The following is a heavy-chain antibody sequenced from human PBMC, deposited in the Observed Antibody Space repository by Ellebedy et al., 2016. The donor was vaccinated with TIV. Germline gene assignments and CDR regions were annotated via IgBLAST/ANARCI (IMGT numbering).Heavy chain of an antibody. CDR3: ARSRWVGWYYYYYGMDV. V-gene: IGHV6-1*01. CDR2: TYYRSKWYN. D-gene: IGHD1-26*01. CDR1: GDSVSSNSAA. J-gene: IGHJ6*02. Sequence: SQTLSLTXXISGDSVSSNSAAWNWIRQSPSRGLEWLGRTYYRSKWYNDYAVSVKSRITINPDTSKNQFSLQLNSVTPEDTAVYYCARSRWVGWYYYYYGMDVWGQGTTVTVSS.